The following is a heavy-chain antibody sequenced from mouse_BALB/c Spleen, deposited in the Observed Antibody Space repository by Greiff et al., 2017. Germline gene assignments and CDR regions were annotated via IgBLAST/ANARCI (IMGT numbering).Heavy chain of an antibody. CDR2: IDPETGGT. CDR3: TRGRDGYPYWYFDV. CDR1: GYTFTDYE. V-gene: IGHV1-15*01. J-gene: IGHJ1*01. D-gene: IGHD2-3*01. Sequence: VQLQQSGAELVRPGASVTLSCKASGYTFTDYEMHWVKQTPVHGLEWIGAIDPETGGTAYNQKFKGKATLTADKSSSTAYMELRSLTSEDSAVYYCTRGRDGYPYWYFDVWGAGTTVTVSS.